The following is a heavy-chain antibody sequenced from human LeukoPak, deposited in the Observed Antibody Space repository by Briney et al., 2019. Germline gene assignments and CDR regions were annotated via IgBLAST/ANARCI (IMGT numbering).Heavy chain of an antibody. CDR1: GGSISSGGYY. Sequence: PSETLSLTCTVSGGSISSGGYYWSWIRQHPGKGLEWIGYIYYSGSTYYNPSLKSRVTISVDTSKNQFSLKLSSVTAADTAVYYCARTDNSGYYIDYCGQGTLVTVSS. CDR2: IYYSGST. J-gene: IGHJ4*02. D-gene: IGHD3-22*01. V-gene: IGHV4-31*03. CDR3: ARTDNSGYYIDY.